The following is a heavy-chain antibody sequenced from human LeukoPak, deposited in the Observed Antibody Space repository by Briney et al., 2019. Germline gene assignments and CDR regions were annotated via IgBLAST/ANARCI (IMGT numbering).Heavy chain of an antibody. CDR3: ARQTGYSSGGFDY. V-gene: IGHV4-59*08. Sequence: SETLSLTCTVSGGSISGYYWSWIRQPPGKGLVGGGYIYYSGSTNYNPSLKSRVTISVDTSKNQFSLKLSSVTAADTAVYYCARQTGYSSGGFDYWGQGTLVTVSS. D-gene: IGHD6-19*01. CDR1: GGSISGYY. J-gene: IGHJ4*02. CDR2: IYYSGST.